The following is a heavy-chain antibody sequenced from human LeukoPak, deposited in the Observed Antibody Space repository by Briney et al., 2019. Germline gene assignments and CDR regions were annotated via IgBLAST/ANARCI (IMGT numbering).Heavy chain of an antibody. Sequence: SETLSLTCAVYGGSFSGYYWSWIRQPPGKGLEWIGEINHSGSTNYNPSLKSRVTISVDTSKNQFSLKLSSVTAADTAVYYCARRYGYSYGLNWFDPWGQGTLVTVSS. CDR2: INHSGST. J-gene: IGHJ5*02. CDR3: ARRYGYSYGLNWFDP. V-gene: IGHV4-34*01. D-gene: IGHD5-18*01. CDR1: GGSFSGYY.